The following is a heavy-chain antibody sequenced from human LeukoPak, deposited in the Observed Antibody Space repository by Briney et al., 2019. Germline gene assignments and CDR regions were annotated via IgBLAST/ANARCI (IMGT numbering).Heavy chain of an antibody. CDR2: IHTSGTT. CDR1: GGAISSGSHY. J-gene: IGHJ4*02. Sequence: SETLSLTCTVSGGAISSGSHYWSWIRQSAGKGLEWIGRIHTSGTTNSNPSLKSRVTISVDTSKNQFSLKLSSVTAADTAVYYCASGSSFDYWGQGTLVTVSS. V-gene: IGHV4-61*02. CDR3: ASGSSFDY. D-gene: IGHD1-26*01.